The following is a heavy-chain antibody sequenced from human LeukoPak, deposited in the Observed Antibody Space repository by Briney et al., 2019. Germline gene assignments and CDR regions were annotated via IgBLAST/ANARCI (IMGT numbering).Heavy chain of an antibody. CDR2: ISWDGGST. J-gene: IGHJ6*03. V-gene: IGHV3-43*01. D-gene: IGHD3-3*01. CDR3: AKDIIPFLEWAYVDV. CDR1: GFTFHDYT. Sequence: GGSLRLSCAASGFTFHDYTMHWVRQAPGRGLECVSLISWDGGSTYYADSVKGRFTISRDNSKNSLYLQMNSLRTEDTALYYCAKDIIPFLEWAYVDVWGKGTTVTVSS.